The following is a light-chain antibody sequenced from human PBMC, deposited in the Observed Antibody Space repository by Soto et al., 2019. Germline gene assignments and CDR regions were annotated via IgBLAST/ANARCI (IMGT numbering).Light chain of an antibody. J-gene: IGKJ1*01. CDR3: QQYNSYSSWT. CDR2: DAS. V-gene: IGKV1-5*01. Sequence: DIQMTQSPSTLSASVGYRVTITCRASRSTSDWLAWYQQKPGRAPKLLIYDASSLESGVPSRFSGSGSGTEFTLTISSLQPDDFATYYCQQYNSYSSWTFGQGTKVDIK. CDR1: RSTSDW.